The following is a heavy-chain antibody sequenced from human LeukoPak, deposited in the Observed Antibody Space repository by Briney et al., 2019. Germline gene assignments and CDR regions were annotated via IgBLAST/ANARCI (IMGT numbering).Heavy chain of an antibody. Sequence: GRSLRLSCAASGFTFDDYAMHWVRQAPGKGLEWVLGISWNSGSIGYADSVKGRFTISRDNAKNSLYLQMNSLRAEDMALYYCAKSLGSSSWFSFDYWGQGTLVTVSS. CDR3: AKSLGSSSWFSFDY. V-gene: IGHV3-9*03. D-gene: IGHD6-13*01. CDR1: GFTFDDYA. CDR2: ISWNSGSI. J-gene: IGHJ4*02.